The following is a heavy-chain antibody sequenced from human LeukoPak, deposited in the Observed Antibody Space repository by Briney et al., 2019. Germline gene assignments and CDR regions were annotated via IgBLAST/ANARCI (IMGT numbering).Heavy chain of an antibody. CDR1: GVSISSYY. D-gene: IGHD2-21*01. V-gene: IGHV4-4*07. CDR3: ARALHLSVVGNWFDP. CDR2: IYTSGST. Sequence: SETLSLTCTVSGVSISSYYWSWIRQPAGKGLEWIGRIYTSGSTNYNPSLKSRVTMSVDTSKNQFSLKLSSVTAADTAVYYCARALHLSVVGNWFDPWGQGTLVTVSS. J-gene: IGHJ5*02.